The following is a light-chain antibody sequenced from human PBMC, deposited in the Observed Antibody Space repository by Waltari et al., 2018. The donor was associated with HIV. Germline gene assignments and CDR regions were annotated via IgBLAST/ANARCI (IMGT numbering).Light chain of an antibody. CDR3: VLNLGRGIVV. V-gene: IGLV8-61*01. CDR1: SGSVSARNY. CDR2: SAN. Sequence: QTVVTQEPSFSVSPGGTVPLTRGLSSGSVSARNYASWYQQIPGQAPLTLIHSANTRSSGVPGRFSGSSLGNKAALTITGAQADDEADYYCVLNLGRGIVVFGGGTKVTVL. J-gene: IGLJ2*01.